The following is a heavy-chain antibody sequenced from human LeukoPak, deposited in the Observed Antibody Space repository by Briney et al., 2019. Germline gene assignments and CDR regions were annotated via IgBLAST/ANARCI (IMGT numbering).Heavy chain of an antibody. Sequence: SETLSLTCTVSGGSISSSSYYWGWIRQPPGKGLEWIGSIYYSGSTYYNPSLKSRVTISVDTSKNQFSLKLSSVTAADTAVYYCARPYSYDSRSDYWGQGTLVTVSS. CDR3: ARPYSYDSRSDY. D-gene: IGHD5-18*01. V-gene: IGHV4-39*01. CDR2: IYYSGST. CDR1: GGSISSSSYY. J-gene: IGHJ4*02.